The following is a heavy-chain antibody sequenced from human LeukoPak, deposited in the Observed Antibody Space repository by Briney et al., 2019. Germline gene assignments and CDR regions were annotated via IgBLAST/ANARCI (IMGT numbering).Heavy chain of an antibody. D-gene: IGHD5-18*01. CDR3: AKDTAMVTPYYFDF. Sequence: GGSLRPSCAASGFTFSRYAMTWVRQAPGKGLEWVSTISGNGDSTHYADSVKGRFTISRDHSKNTLYVQMNSLRAEDTAIYYCAKDTAMVTPYYFDFWGQGTLVTVSS. CDR2: ISGNGDST. J-gene: IGHJ4*02. V-gene: IGHV3-23*01. CDR1: GFTFSRYA.